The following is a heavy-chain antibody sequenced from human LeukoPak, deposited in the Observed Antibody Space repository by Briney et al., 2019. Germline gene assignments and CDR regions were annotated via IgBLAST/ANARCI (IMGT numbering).Heavy chain of an antibody. V-gene: IGHV4-39*07. CDR2: IYYSGST. J-gene: IGHJ3*02. Sequence: KASETLSLTCTVSGGSISSSSYYWGWIRQPPGKGLEWIGSIYYSGSTYYNPSLKSRVTISVDTSKNQFSLKLSSVTAADTAVYYCARPFLDPGLMDSSGYYTLNGAFDIWGQGTMVTVSS. CDR1: GGSISSSSYY. CDR3: ARPFLDPGLMDSSGYYTLNGAFDI. D-gene: IGHD3-22*01.